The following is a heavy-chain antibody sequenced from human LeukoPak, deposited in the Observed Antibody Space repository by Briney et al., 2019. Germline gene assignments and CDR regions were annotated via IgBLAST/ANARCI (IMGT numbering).Heavy chain of an antibody. CDR1: GFTFSSYA. CDR3: ANRSSGWYGY. CDR2: ISGSGGST. Sequence: GGSLTLSCAASGFTFSSYAMSWVRQAPGTGLEWVSAISGSGGSTYYADSLKGRFTISRDNSKNTVYLQMNSLRAEDTGVYYCANRSSGWYGYWGQGTLVTVSA. D-gene: IGHD6-19*01. J-gene: IGHJ4*02. V-gene: IGHV3-23*01.